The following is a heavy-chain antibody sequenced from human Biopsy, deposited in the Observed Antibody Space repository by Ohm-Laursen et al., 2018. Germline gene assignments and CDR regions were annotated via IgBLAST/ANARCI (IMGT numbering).Heavy chain of an antibody. D-gene: IGHD3-16*01. CDR1: GYTFNAYY. Sequence: ASVKVSCKASGYTFNAYYIHWMRQAPGQGLEWMGWINPATGETRYAQRFQGRVTMTWDTSVTTAYMQLSSLTSDDTALYYCAKPSGGVSTIGFDPWGQGTQVIVSS. CDR2: INPATGET. J-gene: IGHJ5*02. CDR3: AKPSGGVSTIGFDP. V-gene: IGHV1-2*02.